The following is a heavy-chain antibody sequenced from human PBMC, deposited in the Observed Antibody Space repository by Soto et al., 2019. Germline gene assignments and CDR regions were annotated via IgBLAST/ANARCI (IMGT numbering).Heavy chain of an antibody. J-gene: IGHJ6*02. Sequence: QVQLQESGPGLVKPSQTLSLTCTVSGGSISSGDYYWSWIRQPPGKGLEWIGYIYYSGSTYYNPSLKSRVTTPVDTSTNQFSLKLSSVTAADTAVYYCARVGRLGSGSGYGMDVWGQGTTVTVSS. V-gene: IGHV4-30-4*01. CDR2: IYYSGST. CDR3: ARVGRLGSGSGYGMDV. CDR1: GGSISSGDYY. D-gene: IGHD3-10*01.